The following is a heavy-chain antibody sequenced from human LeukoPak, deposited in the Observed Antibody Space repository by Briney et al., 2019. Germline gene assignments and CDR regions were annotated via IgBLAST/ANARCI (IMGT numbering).Heavy chain of an antibody. CDR3: ARSRVWSDYWGYFDY. D-gene: IGHD3-3*01. Sequence: SETLSLTCTVSGGSIIGYYWNWIRQPPGKGLDWIGYIYHSGSTNYNPSLKGRVTISVDTSKTQISLKLRAVTAADTAVYYCARSRVWSDYWGYFDYWGQGTLVTVSS. CDR2: IYHSGST. CDR1: GGSIIGYY. V-gene: IGHV4-59*01. J-gene: IGHJ4*02.